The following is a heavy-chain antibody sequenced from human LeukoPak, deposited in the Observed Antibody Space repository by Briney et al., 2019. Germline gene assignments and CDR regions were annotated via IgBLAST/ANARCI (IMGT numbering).Heavy chain of an antibody. CDR3: ARGLMMAVAGRGEFHY. D-gene: IGHD6-13*01. Sequence: PSETLSLTCIVYGGSISTYYWSWLRQPPGKGLEWVGYIYYSGSSNYNPSLKSRVTISVDTSKNQFSLKLSSVTAADTAVYYCARGLMMAVAGRGEFHYWGQGTLVTVSS. CDR1: GGSISTYY. CDR2: IYYSGSS. J-gene: IGHJ4*02. V-gene: IGHV4-59*01.